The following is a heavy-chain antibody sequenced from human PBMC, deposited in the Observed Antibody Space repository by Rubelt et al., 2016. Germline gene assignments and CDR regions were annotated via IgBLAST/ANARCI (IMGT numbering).Heavy chain of an antibody. CDR2: INPNSGGT. Sequence: MGWINPNSGGTNYPQKFQGRVNMTRDTSISTAYMELNSLISDDTAIYYCARDHCLTSTCYLDQWGQGTLLTVSS. CDR3: ARDHCLTSTCYLDQ. V-gene: IGHV1-2*02. J-gene: IGHJ4*02. D-gene: IGHD2-2*01.